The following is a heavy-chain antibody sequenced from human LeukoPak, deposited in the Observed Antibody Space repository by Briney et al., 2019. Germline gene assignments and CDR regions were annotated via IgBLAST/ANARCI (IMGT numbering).Heavy chain of an antibody. CDR2: INAGNGNT. J-gene: IGHJ4*02. D-gene: IGHD6-13*01. CDR3: ARDPIGSRWPYYFDY. Sequence: AASVNVSCKASGYTFTTYALHWVRQAPGQRLEWMGWINAGNGNTKYSQKFQARVTVTRDTSASTAYMELSSLRSEDTAVYYCARDPIGSRWPYYFDYWGQGTLVTVSS. V-gene: IGHV1-3*01. CDR1: GYTFTTYA.